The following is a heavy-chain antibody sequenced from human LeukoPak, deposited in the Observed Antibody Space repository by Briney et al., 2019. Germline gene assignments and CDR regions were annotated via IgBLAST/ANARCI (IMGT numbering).Heavy chain of an antibody. CDR3: ARFRPLGYCSGGSCYSVGWYFDL. CDR1: GGSFSDSY. CDR2: INHDGTT. V-gene: IGHV4-34*01. J-gene: IGHJ2*01. D-gene: IGHD2-15*01. Sequence: PSETLSLTCAVSGGSFSDSYWSWIRQPPGEGLEWIGEINHDGTTNYNPSLKSRVTILVDTSKNQFSLNLSSVTAADTAVYYCARFRPLGYCSGGSCYSVGWYFDLWGRGTLVTVSS.